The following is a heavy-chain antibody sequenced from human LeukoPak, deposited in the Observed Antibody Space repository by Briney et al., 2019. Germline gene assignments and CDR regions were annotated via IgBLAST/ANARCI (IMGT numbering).Heavy chain of an antibody. CDR3: VTVYRSSEGVNWFDP. Sequence: GASVKVSCKVSGYTLTELSMHWVRQAPGKGLEWMGGFDPEDGETIYAQKFQGRVTMTEDTSTDTAYMELSSLRSEDTAVYYCVTVYRSSEGVNWFDPWGQGTLVTVSS. V-gene: IGHV1-24*01. J-gene: IGHJ5*02. CDR1: GYTLTELS. CDR2: FDPEDGET. D-gene: IGHD6-6*01.